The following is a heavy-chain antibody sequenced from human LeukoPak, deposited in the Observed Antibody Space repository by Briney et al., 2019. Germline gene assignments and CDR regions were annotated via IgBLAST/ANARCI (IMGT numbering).Heavy chain of an antibody. V-gene: IGHV3-53*01. J-gene: IGHJ4*02. CDR1: GFTVSSNY. CDR3: AKAHLPTGYCSSTSCYLMTGFDY. CDR2: IYSGGST. D-gene: IGHD2-2*01. Sequence: GGSLRLSCAASGFTVSSNYMSWVRQAPGKGLEWVSVIYSGGSTYYADSVKGRFTISRDNSKNTLYLQMNSLRAEDTAVYYCAKAHLPTGYCSSTSCYLMTGFDYWGQGTLVTVSS.